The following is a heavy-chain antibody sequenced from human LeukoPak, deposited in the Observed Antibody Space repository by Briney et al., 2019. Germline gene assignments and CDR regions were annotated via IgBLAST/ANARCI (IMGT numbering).Heavy chain of an antibody. CDR1: GGSISNYY. D-gene: IGHD2-15*01. V-gene: IGHV4-59*08. J-gene: IGHJ3*02. CDR3: ARGQWRGGTGNYDAFDI. Sequence: PSETLSLTCTVSGGSISNYYWTWLRQPPGKGLEWIGYIYYGGSTRYSPSLKSRVTISGDASKKEFSLSLNSVTAADTAVYYCARGQWRGGTGNYDAFDIWGHGTMVTVSS. CDR2: IYYGGST.